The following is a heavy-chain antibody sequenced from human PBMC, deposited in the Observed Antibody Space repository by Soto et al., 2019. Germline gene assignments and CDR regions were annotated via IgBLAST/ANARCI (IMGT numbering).Heavy chain of an antibody. D-gene: IGHD2-15*01. CDR3: ARTGLLHGMDD. CDR1: GFIFSSYA. V-gene: IGHV3-30-3*01. CDR2: ISYDGSNK. J-gene: IGHJ6*02. Sequence: QVQLVESGGGVVQPGRSLRLSCAASGFIFSSYAMHWVRQAPGKGLEWVAVISYDGSNKYYADSVKGRFTISRDNSKNTLYLQMNSLRAEDTAVYYCARTGLLHGMDDWGQGTMVTVSS.